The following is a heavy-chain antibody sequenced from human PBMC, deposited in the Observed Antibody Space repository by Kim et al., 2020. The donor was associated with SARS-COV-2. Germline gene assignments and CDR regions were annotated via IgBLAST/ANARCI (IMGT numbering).Heavy chain of an antibody. CDR3: ARNYDFWSGYPDYYYYMDV. CDR2: IYYSGST. CDR1: GGSISSYY. Sequence: SETLSLTCTVSGGSISSYYWSWIRQPPGKGLEWIGYIYYSGSTNYNPSLKSRVTISVDTSKNQFSLKLSSVTAADTAVYYCARNYDFWSGYPDYYYYMDV. V-gene: IGHV4-59*01. J-gene: IGHJ6*03. D-gene: IGHD3-3*01.